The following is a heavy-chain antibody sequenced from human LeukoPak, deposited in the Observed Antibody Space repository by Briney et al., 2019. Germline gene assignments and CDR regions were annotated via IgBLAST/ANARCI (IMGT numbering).Heavy chain of an antibody. CDR2: IYTSGST. J-gene: IGHJ3*02. CDR3: ARGYYDILTGYFESAFDI. CDR1: GGSISSGSYY. V-gene: IGHV4-61*02. D-gene: IGHD3-9*01. Sequence: PSETLSLTCTVSGGSISSGSYYWSWIRQPAGKGLEWIGRIYTSGSTNYNPSLKSRVTISVDTSKNQFSLKLSSVTAADTAVYYCARGYYDILTGYFESAFDIWGQGTMVTVSS.